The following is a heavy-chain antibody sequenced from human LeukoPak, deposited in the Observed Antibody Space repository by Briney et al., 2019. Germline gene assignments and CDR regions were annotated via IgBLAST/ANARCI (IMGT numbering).Heavy chain of an antibody. J-gene: IGHJ4*02. CDR2: ISSSSSYI. Sequence: KSGGSLRLSCAASGFTFSSYGMNWVRQAPGKGLEWASSISSSSSYIYYADSVKGRFTISRDNAKNSLYLQMNSLRAEDTAVYYCARVGYSSSWTEEDYWGQGTLVTVSS. D-gene: IGHD6-13*01. V-gene: IGHV3-21*01. CDR3: ARVGYSSSWTEEDY. CDR1: GFTFSSYG.